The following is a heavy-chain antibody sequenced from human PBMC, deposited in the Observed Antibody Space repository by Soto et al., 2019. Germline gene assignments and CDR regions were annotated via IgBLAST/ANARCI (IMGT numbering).Heavy chain of an antibody. J-gene: IGHJ4*02. CDR1: GFTFSSYG. CDR3: AREGDLEYSSSSHFDY. V-gene: IGHV3-33*01. D-gene: IGHD6-6*01. CDR2: IWYDGSNK. Sequence: GGSLRLSCAASGFTFSSYGMHWVRQAPGKGLEWVAVIWYDGSNKYYADSVKGRFTISRDNSKNTLYLQMNSLRAEDTAVYYCAREGDLEYSSSSHFDYWGQGTLVTVSS.